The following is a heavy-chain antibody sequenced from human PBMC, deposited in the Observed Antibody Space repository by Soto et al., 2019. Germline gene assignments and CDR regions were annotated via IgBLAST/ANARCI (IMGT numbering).Heavy chain of an antibody. J-gene: IGHJ5*02. CDR3: VRSLGKGFDP. CDR1: GFTFDSSGFTFESYW. V-gene: IGHV3-74*01. D-gene: IGHD1-26*01. CDR2: ISGDGNIT. Sequence: EVRLVESGGGLVQPGGSLRLSCAASGFTFDSSGFTFESYWMHWVRQGPGKGLVWVSRISGDGNITDYGDFAKGRFTISRDNAKNTVFLQMESLRAEDTSVYYCVRSLGKGFDPWGQGTLVTVSS.